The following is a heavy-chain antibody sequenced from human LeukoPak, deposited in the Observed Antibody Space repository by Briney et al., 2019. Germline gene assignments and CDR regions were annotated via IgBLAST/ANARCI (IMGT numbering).Heavy chain of an antibody. V-gene: IGHV3-30*02. CDR1: GFTFSIYG. D-gene: IGHD2-2*01. CDR3: AKDLCSSSSCYVDY. Sequence: PGGSLRLSCAASGFTFSIYGMHWVRHGPGKGLEWVTFIRYDGSNKYYADSVKGRFTISRDNSKNTLYLQMNSLRVEDTAVYYCAKDLCSSSSCYVDYWGQGTLVTVSS. J-gene: IGHJ4*02. CDR2: IRYDGSNK.